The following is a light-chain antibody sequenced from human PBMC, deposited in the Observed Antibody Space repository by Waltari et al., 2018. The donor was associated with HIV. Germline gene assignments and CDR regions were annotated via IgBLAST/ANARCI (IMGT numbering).Light chain of an antibody. V-gene: IGKV3-20*01. J-gene: IGKJ4*01. CDR3: HQYATSPRT. CDR2: GTS. Sequence: EIVLTQSPGSLSLSPGESATLSCRASENVGSSYLAWYQHRPGPAPRLLIYGTSKRATGIPDRFSGGGSGTDVTLTLKRLEPEDFAVYYCHQYATSPRTFGGGTKVEVK. CDR1: ENVGSSY.